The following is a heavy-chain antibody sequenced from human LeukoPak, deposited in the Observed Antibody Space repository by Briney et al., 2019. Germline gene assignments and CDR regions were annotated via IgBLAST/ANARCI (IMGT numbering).Heavy chain of an antibody. D-gene: IGHD2-8*01. CDR3: ARLYDSFRAFDI. V-gene: IGHV4-30-4*01. J-gene: IGHJ3*02. CDR1: GGSISSGDYY. Sequence: PQTLSLTCTVSGGSISSGDYYWSWIRQPPGKGLEWIGYIYYSGSTYYNPSLKSRVTISVDTSKNQFSLKLNSVTAADTAVYYCARLYDSFRAFDIWGQGTIITVSS. CDR2: IYYSGST.